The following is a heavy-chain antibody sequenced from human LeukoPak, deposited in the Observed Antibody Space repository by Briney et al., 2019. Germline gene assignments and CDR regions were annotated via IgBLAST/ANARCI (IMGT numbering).Heavy chain of an antibody. CDR3: ARVGSSRAAFDI. CDR1: GGTFSSYA. V-gene: IGHV1-69*05. Sequence: GASVKVSCKASGGTFSSYAISWVRQAPGQGLEWMGGIIPIFGTANYAQKFQGRVTMTRDTSTSTVYMELSSLRSEDTAVYYCARVGSSRAAFDIWGQGTMVTVSS. J-gene: IGHJ3*02. D-gene: IGHD2-15*01. CDR2: IIPIFGTA.